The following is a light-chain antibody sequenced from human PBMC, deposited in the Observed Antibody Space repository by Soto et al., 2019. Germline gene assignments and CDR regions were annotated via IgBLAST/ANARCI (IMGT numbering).Light chain of an antibody. Sequence: EIVMTQSPATLSVSPGERATLSCRASQSVSSNLAWYQQIPGQAPRLLIYGASTRATGIPDRFSGSGSGTEFTLTISSLQSEDFALYCCQQYENWPPLTFGGGTKVEIK. V-gene: IGKV3-15*01. CDR3: QQYENWPPLT. J-gene: IGKJ4*01. CDR1: QSVSSN. CDR2: GAS.